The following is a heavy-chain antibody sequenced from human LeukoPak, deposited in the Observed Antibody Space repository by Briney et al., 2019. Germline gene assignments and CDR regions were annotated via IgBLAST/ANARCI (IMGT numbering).Heavy chain of an antibody. D-gene: IGHD1-14*01. CDR2: ISGSSSTI. CDR1: GFSFSSNS. CDR3: ARVEGGLNRFDY. Sequence: GGSLRLSCAASGFSFSSNSMNWVRQAPGKGLEWVSYISGSSSTIYYADSVKGRFTISRDNAKNSLYLQMNSLRAEDTAVYYCARVEGGLNRFDYWGQGTLVTVSS. V-gene: IGHV3-48*01. J-gene: IGHJ4*02.